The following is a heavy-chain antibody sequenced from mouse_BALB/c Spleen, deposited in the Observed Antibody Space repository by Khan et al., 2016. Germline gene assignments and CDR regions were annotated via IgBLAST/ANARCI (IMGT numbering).Heavy chain of an antibody. J-gene: IGHJ4*01. CDR1: GFNIKDTY. Sequence: VQLKESGAELVKPGASVKLSCTASGFNIKDTYMHWVKQRPEQGLEWIGRIDPANGNTKSDPKFQGKATITADTSSNTAYLQLSRLTSEDTAVYYCAKGVKPFYYAMDYWGQGTSVTVSS. CDR3: AKGVKPFYYAMDY. CDR2: IDPANGNT. V-gene: IGHV14-3*02. D-gene: IGHD2-2*01.